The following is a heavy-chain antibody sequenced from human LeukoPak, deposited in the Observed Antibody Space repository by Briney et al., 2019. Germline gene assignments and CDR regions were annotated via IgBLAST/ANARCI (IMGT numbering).Heavy chain of an antibody. D-gene: IGHD4-11*01. J-gene: IGHJ4*02. CDR3: ARGQFFHYFDY. Sequence: SETLSLTCAVSGGSISSGGYSWSWIRQPPGKALEWIGYIYHSGSTYYNPSLRSRVTISVDRSKNQFSLKLSSVTAADTAAYYCARGQFFHYFDYWGQGTLVTVSS. V-gene: IGHV4-30-2*01. CDR1: GGSISSGGYS. CDR2: IYHSGST.